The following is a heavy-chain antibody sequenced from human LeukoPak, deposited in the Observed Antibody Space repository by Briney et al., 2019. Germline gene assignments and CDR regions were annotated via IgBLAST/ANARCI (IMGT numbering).Heavy chain of an antibody. D-gene: IGHD3-3*01. J-gene: IGHJ4*02. CDR3: ARDSSPIDFWSGYAY. CDR2: ISSSGSTI. V-gene: IGHV3-48*03. Sequence: GGSLRLSCAASGFTFSSYEMNWVRQAPGKGLEWVSYISSSGSTIYYADSVKGRFTISRDNAKNSLYLQMNSLRAGDTAVYYCARDSSPIDFWSGYAYWGQGTLVNVSS. CDR1: GFTFSSYE.